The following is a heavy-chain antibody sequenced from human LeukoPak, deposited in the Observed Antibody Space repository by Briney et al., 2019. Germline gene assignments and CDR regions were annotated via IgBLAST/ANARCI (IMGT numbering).Heavy chain of an antibody. V-gene: IGHV4-34*01. J-gene: IGHJ4*02. CDR2: INHSGST. CDR3: ARRRIAARPFDY. CDR1: GGSFSGYY. Sequence: SETLSLTCAVYGGSFSGYYWSWIRQPPGKGLEWIGKINHSGSTNYNPSLKSRVTISVDTSKNQFSLKLSSVTAADTAVYYCARRRIAARPFDYWGQGTLVTVSS. D-gene: IGHD6-6*01.